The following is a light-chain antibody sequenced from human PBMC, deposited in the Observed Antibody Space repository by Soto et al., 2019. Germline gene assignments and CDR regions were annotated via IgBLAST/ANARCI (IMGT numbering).Light chain of an antibody. J-gene: IGKJ5*01. CDR2: GAS. Sequence: EIVLTQSPATLSLSPGERATLSCRASQSVSSYLAWYQQKPGQAPRLLIYGASTRATGIPARFSGSGSGTEFTLTISSLQSEDFAVYYCQQYDNWPPITFGQGTRLGIK. CDR1: QSVSSY. V-gene: IGKV3-15*01. CDR3: QQYDNWPPIT.